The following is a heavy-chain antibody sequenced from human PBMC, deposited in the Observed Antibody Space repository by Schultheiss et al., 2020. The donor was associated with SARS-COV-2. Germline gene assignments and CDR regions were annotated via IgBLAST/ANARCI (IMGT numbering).Heavy chain of an antibody. CDR3: ARGPPGPLRFLEWAINWFDP. D-gene: IGHD3-3*01. Sequence: SETLSLTCTVSGGSISSGGYYWSWIRQPPGKGLEWIGEINHSGSTNYNPSLKSRVTISVDTSKNQFSLKLSSVTAADTAVYYCARGPPGPLRFLEWAINWFDPWGQGTLVTVSS. CDR2: INHSGST. CDR1: GGSISSGGYY. J-gene: IGHJ5*02. V-gene: IGHV4-39*07.